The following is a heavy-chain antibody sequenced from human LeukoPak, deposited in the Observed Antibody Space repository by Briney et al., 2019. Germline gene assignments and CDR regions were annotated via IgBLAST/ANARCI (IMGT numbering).Heavy chain of an antibody. D-gene: IGHD3-16*02. Sequence: SETLSLTCTVSGGSISGYYWSWIRQPPGKGLEWIGEINHSGSTNYNPSLKSRVTISVDTSKNQFSLKLSSVTAADTAVYYCARGEYVWGSYRPQYYFDYWGQGTLVTVSS. CDR3: ARGEYVWGSYRPQYYFDY. V-gene: IGHV4-34*01. J-gene: IGHJ4*02. CDR2: INHSGST. CDR1: GGSISGYY.